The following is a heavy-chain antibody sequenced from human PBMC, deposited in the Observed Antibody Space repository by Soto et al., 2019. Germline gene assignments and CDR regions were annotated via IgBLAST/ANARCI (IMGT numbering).Heavy chain of an antibody. Sequence: SVEVSCKASGDTFSSHALSWVRQAPGQGLEWMGGIIPIFDARTYAQKFQGRVTISADKSTKTGYMELSSLTSEDTAVYYCATSRTTYYYPSSPYWPDKELDIWGQGTLVTVSS. CDR1: GDTFSSHA. J-gene: IGHJ4*02. D-gene: IGHD3-10*01. CDR3: ATSRTTYYYPSSPYWPDKELDI. V-gene: IGHV1-69*06. CDR2: IIPIFDAR.